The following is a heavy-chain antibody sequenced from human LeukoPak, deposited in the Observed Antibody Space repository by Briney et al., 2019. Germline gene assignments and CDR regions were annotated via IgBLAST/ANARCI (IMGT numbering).Heavy chain of an antibody. J-gene: IGHJ4*02. CDR1: GYTFTSYD. CDR3: ARVQYDSSGYYYERD. V-gene: IGHV1-8*01. CDR2: MNPNSGNT. D-gene: IGHD3-22*01. Sequence: ASVKVSCTASGYTFTSYDINWVRQATGQGLEWMGWMNPNSGNTGYAQKFQGRVTMTRNTSISTAYMQLSSLRSEDTAVYYCARVQYDSSGYYYERDWGQGTLVTVSS.